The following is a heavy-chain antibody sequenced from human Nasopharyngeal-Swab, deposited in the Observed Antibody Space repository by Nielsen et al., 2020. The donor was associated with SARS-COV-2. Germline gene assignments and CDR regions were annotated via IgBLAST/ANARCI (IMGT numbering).Heavy chain of an antibody. CDR3: ARVAYGDYLDH. CDR1: DFTFSSYW. V-gene: IGHV3-74*01. J-gene: IGHJ4*02. Sequence: GGSLRLSCVASDFTFSSYWMHWVRQAPGKGLVWVSRVSSDGTDTYHADSVKGRFTISRDNAKNTLYLQMNSLRAEDTAVYYCARVAYGDYLDHWGQGTLVTVSS. CDR2: VSSDGTDT. D-gene: IGHD4-17*01.